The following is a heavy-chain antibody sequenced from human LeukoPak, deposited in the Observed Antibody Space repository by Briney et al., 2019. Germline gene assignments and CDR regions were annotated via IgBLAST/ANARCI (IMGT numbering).Heavy chain of an antibody. D-gene: IGHD5-18*01. J-gene: IGHJ4*02. CDR3: AKDQEAQIWLRGGYFDN. Sequence: GGSLRLSCSASGFTFSSYAMHWVRQAPGKGLEYVSAISRSGDSIYYADSVKGRISISRDNSKNTLYLQMNSLRAEDTAVYYCAKDQEAQIWLRGGYFDNWGQGTLVTVSS. CDR2: ISRSGDSI. V-gene: IGHV3-64*04. CDR1: GFTFSSYA.